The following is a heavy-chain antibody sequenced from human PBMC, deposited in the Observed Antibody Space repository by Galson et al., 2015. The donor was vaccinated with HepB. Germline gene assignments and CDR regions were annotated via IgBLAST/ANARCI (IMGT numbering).Heavy chain of an antibody. V-gene: IGHV3-21*01. J-gene: IGHJ4*02. Sequence: SLRLSCAASGFTFSSYSMNWVRQAPGKGLEWVSSISSSSSYIYYADSVKGRFTISRDNAKNSLYLQMNSLRAEDTAVYYCAREGTVVTGFDYWGQGTLVTVSS. D-gene: IGHD4-23*01. CDR2: ISSSSSYI. CDR3: AREGTVVTGFDY. CDR1: GFTFSSYS.